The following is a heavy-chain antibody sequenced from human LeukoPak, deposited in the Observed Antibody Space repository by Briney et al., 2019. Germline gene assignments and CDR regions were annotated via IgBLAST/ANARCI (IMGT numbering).Heavy chain of an antibody. Sequence: GASVKVSCKVSGYTLTELSMHWVRQAPGKGLEWMGGFDPEDGETIYAQKFQGRVTMTRDTSTSTVYMELSSLRSEDTAVYYCARGYTEEYFQHWGQGTLVTVSS. CDR2: FDPEDGET. CDR1: GYTLTELS. J-gene: IGHJ1*01. V-gene: IGHV1-24*01. D-gene: IGHD3-16*02. CDR3: ARGYTEEYFQH.